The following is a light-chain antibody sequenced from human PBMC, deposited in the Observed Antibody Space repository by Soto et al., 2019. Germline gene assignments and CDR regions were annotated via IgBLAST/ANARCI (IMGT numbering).Light chain of an antibody. CDR2: DVS. V-gene: IGLV2-11*01. CDR3: CSYTGNKVFV. J-gene: IGLJ1*01. CDR1: TIGAHSF. Sequence: QSILTQPRSVSGSTGESVTISCTGPTIGAHSFVSWYQDRPDKVPKLLIYDVSQRPSGIPDRFSGSRSANTASLTISGLQADDAAAYYCCSYTGNKVFVFGTGTKVTVL.